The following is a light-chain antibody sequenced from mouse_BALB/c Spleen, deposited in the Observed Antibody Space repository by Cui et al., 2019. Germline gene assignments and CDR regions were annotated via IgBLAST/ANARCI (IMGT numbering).Light chain of an antibody. Sequence: DIQMTQSPSSLSASLGDKVTITCKARQDNEQYIPWYQHKPGKGHRLLIHYTPTLQPGIPSRFSGSGSGRDYSFSISNLGPEDIATYYCVQYDNLWTFGGGTKLEIK. CDR2: YTP. J-gene: IGKJ1*01. CDR1: QDNEQY. V-gene: IGKV19-93*01. CDR3: VQYDNLWT.